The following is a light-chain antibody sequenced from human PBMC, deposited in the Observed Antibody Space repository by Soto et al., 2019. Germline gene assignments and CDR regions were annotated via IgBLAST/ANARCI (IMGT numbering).Light chain of an antibody. J-gene: IGKJ1*01. CDR3: QEYKNDYGT. Sequence: IHMTRSPATRAGSVVGIGMVSCLASRSIDTWLAWYQQKAGKAPNLLIYKASRLESGVPSRFSGSGSGTEFTLTISSLQPEDFGSYYCQEYKNDYGTFGQGTKVDI. CDR2: KAS. CDR1: RSIDTW. V-gene: IGKV1-5*03.